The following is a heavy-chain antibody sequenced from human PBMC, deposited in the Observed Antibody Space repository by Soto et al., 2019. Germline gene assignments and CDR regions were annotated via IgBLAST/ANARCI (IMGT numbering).Heavy chain of an antibody. CDR2: IYYSGST. CDR1: GGPISSGGYY. J-gene: IGHJ4*02. CDR3: ARGALIVVVPAAVYYFDY. Sequence: QVQLQESGPGLVKPSQTLSLTCTVSGGPISSGGYYWSWIRQHPGKGLEWIGYIYYSGSTYYNPSLKSRVTISVDTSKNQFSLKLSSVTAADTAVYYCARGALIVVVPAAVYYFDYWGQGTLVTVSS. D-gene: IGHD2-2*01. V-gene: IGHV4-31*03.